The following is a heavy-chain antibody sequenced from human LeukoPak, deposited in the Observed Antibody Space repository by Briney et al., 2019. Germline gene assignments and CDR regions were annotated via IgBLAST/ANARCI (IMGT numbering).Heavy chain of an antibody. CDR2: FYNSGLA. V-gene: IGHV4-59*01. CDR1: GASISNYY. J-gene: IGHJ3*02. Sequence: SETLSLTCTVSGASISNYYWSWIRLPPEKGLEWIGYFYNSGLANYNPSLKSRVTIRVDTSKNQISLRLSSVTAADTAVYYCARENYGYDAFDIWGQGTMVTVSS. D-gene: IGHD4-17*01. CDR3: ARENYGYDAFDI.